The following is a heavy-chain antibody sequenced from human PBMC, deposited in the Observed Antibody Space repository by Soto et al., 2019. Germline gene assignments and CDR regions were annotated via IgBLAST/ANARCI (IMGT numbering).Heavy chain of an antibody. Sequence: GGSLRLSCAASGFTFNNYAVNWVRQAPGKGLEWVATISGTGGSTYYADSVKGRFTISRDNSKNTLYLQMNSLRVEDTAVYYCAKDRLGGNFDYWGQGTQVTVSS. V-gene: IGHV3-23*01. J-gene: IGHJ4*02. CDR3: AKDRLGGNFDY. CDR2: ISGTGGST. CDR1: GFTFNNYA.